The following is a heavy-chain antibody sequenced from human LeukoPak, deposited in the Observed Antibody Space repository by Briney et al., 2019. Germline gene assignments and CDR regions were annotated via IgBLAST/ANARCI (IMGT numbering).Heavy chain of an antibody. CDR1: GRSISRYY. CDR3: ARGAGMAMTGAPFDY. Sequence: PSETLSLTCTVSGRSISRYYWSWIRQPPGEGLEGLGYIYYCERTNYNRSLKRRVTISVDTSQNQFSLTLSSVTAADPAGFYCARGAGMAMTGAPFDYWGQGTLVTVSS. CDR2: IYYCERT. V-gene: IGHV4-59*01. J-gene: IGHJ4*02. D-gene: IGHD5-24*01.